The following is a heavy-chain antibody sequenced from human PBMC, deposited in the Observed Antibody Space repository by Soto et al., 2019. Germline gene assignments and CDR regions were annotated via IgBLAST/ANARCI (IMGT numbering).Heavy chain of an antibody. D-gene: IGHD3-22*01. CDR3: AARSYYDTPFDY. CDR1: GYTFTVYY. CDR2: INPNSGGT. Sequence: ASVKVSCKASGYTFTVYYMHGVLQAPVQGLDWMGWINPNSGGTNYAQKFQGRVTMTRDTSISTAYMELSRLRSDDTAVYYCAARSYYDTPFDYWGQGALVTVSS. J-gene: IGHJ4*02. V-gene: IGHV1-2*02.